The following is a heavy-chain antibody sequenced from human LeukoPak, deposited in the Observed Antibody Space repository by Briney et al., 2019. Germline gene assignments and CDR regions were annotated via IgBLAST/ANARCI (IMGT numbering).Heavy chain of an antibody. CDR2: MSPNSGNT. CDR3: ARGGGSTWTQRGYFQH. CDR1: GYTFTSYG. Sequence: ASVKVSCKAPGYTFTSYGINWVRQATGQGLEWMGWMSPNSGNTGYAQKFQGRVTMARNTSISTAYMELSSLRSEDTAVYYCARGGGSTWTQRGYFQHWGQGTLVTVSS. D-gene: IGHD6-13*01. V-gene: IGHV1-8*02. J-gene: IGHJ1*01.